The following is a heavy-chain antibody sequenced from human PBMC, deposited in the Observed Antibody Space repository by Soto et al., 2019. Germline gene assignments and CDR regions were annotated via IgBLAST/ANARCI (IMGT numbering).Heavy chain of an antibody. CDR2: IYYTGRP. V-gene: IGHV4-31*03. CDR1: GLSISSHSNY. CDR3: ARGNPIFVSSGLDFDY. J-gene: IGHJ4*02. D-gene: IGHD3-22*01. Sequence: QVHLQESGPGLVKPSQTLSLTCTVSGLSISSHSNYWSWIRQHPGKGLEWTGDIYYTGRPNYNPSLQSRLSMSVDTSENQFSLKLSSLTAADTAVYFCARGNPIFVSSGLDFDYWSPGILVAVSS.